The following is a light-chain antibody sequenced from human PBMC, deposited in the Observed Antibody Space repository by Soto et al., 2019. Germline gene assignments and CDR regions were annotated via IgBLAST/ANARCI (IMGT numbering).Light chain of an antibody. Sequence: EIVLTQSPGTLSLSPGDRATLSCRASQSVSTNNFAWYQQRPGQAPRLLIYGASSRATGIPDRFSGSGSGTDFTLTISRLEPEDFAVYYCQQFDKSRWTFGQGTKVEIX. J-gene: IGKJ1*01. CDR1: QSVSTNN. CDR2: GAS. V-gene: IGKV3-20*01. CDR3: QQFDKSRWT.